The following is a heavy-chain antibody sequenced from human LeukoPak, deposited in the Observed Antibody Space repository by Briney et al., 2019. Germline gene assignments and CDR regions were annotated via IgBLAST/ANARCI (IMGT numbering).Heavy chain of an antibody. CDR2: ISGDGGRT. J-gene: IGHJ6*02. CDR1: GFTFDDYA. V-gene: IGHV3-43*02. CDR3: AKDFGYSSGWYLGGYYYYGMDV. Sequence: GSLRLSCAASGFTFDDYAMHWVRQAPGKGLEWVSLISGDGGRTYYADSVKGRFTISRDNSKNSLYLQMNSLRTEDTALCYCAKDFGYSSGWYLGGYYYYGMDVWGQGTTVTVSS. D-gene: IGHD6-19*01.